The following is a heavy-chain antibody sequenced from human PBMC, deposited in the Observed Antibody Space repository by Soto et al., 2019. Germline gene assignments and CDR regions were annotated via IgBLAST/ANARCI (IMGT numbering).Heavy chain of an antibody. CDR3: VRVYCSDASCYSPDDAFDF. J-gene: IGHJ3*01. Sequence: VQLVESGGGLVQPGGSLRLSCGASGFTFSSYGMSWVRQAPGKGLEWVANIKQDGDERYYVDSVKGRFTSSRDNAKNSLDLQMNSLRAEDTAVYYCVRVYCSDASCYSPDDAFDFWGQGTMVSVSS. D-gene: IGHD2-15*01. V-gene: IGHV3-7*01. CDR2: IKQDGDER. CDR1: GFTFSSYG.